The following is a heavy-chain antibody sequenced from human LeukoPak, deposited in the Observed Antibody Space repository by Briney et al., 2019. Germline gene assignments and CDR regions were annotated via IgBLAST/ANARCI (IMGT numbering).Heavy chain of an antibody. Sequence: GGSLRLSCAASGFTFSSYAMSWVRQAPGKGLEWVSAISGSGGSTYYADSVKGRFTISRDNSKNTLYLQMNGLRAEDTAVYYCAKDQSLRYFDRGAFDIWGQGTMVTVSS. D-gene: IGHD3-9*01. CDR2: ISGSGGST. CDR1: GFTFSSYA. J-gene: IGHJ3*02. V-gene: IGHV3-23*01. CDR3: AKDQSLRYFDRGAFDI.